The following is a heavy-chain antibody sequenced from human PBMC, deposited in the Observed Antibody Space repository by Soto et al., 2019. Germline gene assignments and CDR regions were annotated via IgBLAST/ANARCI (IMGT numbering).Heavy chain of an antibody. J-gene: IGHJ5*02. CDR1: GGSISGGGYS. Sequence: SETLSLTCAVSGGSISGGGYSWIWIRQPPGEGLEWIGEINHSGSTNYSPSLKSRATISADTSKNQFSLKLSSVIAADTAVYYCARGREGGGASWGQGTLVTVSS. CDR3: ARGREGGGAS. V-gene: IGHV4-34*01. D-gene: IGHD1-26*01. CDR2: INHSGST.